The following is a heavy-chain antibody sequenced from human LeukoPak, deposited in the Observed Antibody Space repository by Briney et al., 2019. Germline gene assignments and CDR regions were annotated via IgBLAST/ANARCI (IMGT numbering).Heavy chain of an antibody. CDR1: GFTVSSNY. D-gene: IGHD3-22*01. V-gene: IGHV3-53*01. J-gene: IGHJ4*02. Sequence: GGSLRLSCAASGFTVSSNYMSWVHQAPGKGLEWVSVIYSGGSTYYADSVKGRFTISRDNSKNTLYLQMNSLRAEDTAVYYCARAPITMIASPPYYFDYWGQGTLVTVSS. CDR3: ARAPITMIASPPYYFDY. CDR2: IYSGGST.